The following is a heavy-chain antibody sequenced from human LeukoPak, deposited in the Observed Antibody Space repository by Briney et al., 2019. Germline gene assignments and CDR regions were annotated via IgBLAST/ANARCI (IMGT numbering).Heavy chain of an antibody. Sequence: GGSLRLSCAASGFTFSKAWMGWVRQAPGKGLEWVGRIKSETDGGTTDYAAPVKGRFTISRDDSKNTLYLQMDSLKTEDTGVYYCSTAHHSSGYLGPDWGQGTLVTVSS. CDR3: STAHHSSGYLGPD. J-gene: IGHJ4*02. V-gene: IGHV3-15*01. CDR1: GFTFSKAW. D-gene: IGHD3-22*01. CDR2: IKSETDGGTT.